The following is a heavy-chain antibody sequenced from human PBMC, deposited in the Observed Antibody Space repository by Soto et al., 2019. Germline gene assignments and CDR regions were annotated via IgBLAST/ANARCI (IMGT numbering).Heavy chain of an antibody. D-gene: IGHD3-22*01. Sequence: QVQLVQSGAEVKKPGSSVKVSCKASGGTFSSYAISWVRQAPGQGLEWMGGIIPIFGTANYAQKFQGRVTITADESTSTAYMELSSLRSEDTAVSYCAGTYYYDSSGSYYGFDYWGQGTLVTVSS. CDR2: IIPIFGTA. V-gene: IGHV1-69*01. CDR3: AGTYYYDSSGSYYGFDY. CDR1: GGTFSSYA. J-gene: IGHJ4*02.